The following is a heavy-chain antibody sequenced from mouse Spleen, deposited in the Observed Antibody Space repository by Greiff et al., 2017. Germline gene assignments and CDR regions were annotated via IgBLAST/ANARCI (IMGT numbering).Heavy chain of an antibody. CDR2: INPNNGGT. CDR1: GYTFTDYN. J-gene: IGHJ4*01. Sequence: EVQLQQSGPELVKPGASVKIPCKASGYTFTDYNMDWVKQSHGKSLEWIGDINPNNGGTIYNQKFKGKATLTVDKSSSTAYMELRSLTSEDTAVYYCARRDGYDRDAMDYWGQGTSVTVSS. D-gene: IGHD2-2*01. CDR3: ARRDGYDRDAMDY. V-gene: IGHV1-18*01.